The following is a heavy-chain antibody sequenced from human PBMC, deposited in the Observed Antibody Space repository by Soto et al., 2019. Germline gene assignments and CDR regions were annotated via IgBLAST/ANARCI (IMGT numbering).Heavy chain of an antibody. CDR1: GGSISSGDYY. Sequence: SETLSLTCTVSGGSISSGDYYWSWIRQPPGKGLEWIGYIYYSGSTYYNPSLKSRVTISVDTSTNQFSLKLSSVTAADTAVYYCARDARARSYYFYRMDVWGQGTTVTVSS. CDR3: ARDARARSYYFYRMDV. J-gene: IGHJ6*02. V-gene: IGHV4-30-4*01. CDR2: IYYSGST.